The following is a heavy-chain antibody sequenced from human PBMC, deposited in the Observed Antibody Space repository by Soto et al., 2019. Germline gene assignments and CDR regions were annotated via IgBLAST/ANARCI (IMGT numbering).Heavy chain of an antibody. Sequence: LRLSCTASGFTFGYYAMSWFRQAPGKGLERVGFIRSKPYGGTTEYAASVKGRFTISRDESKSIAYLQMNNLKTKDTPVYYCTRERQSGYDFSHDSWGQGTLVTVSS. J-gene: IGHJ5*01. CDR3: TRERQSGYDFSHDS. D-gene: IGHD5-12*01. CDR1: GFTFGYYA. CDR2: IRSKPYGGTT. V-gene: IGHV3-49*03.